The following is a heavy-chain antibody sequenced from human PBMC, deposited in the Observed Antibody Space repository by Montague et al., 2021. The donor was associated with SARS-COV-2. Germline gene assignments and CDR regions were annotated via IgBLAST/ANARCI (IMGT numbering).Heavy chain of an antibody. J-gene: IGHJ6*02. Sequence: SETLSLTCAVYGGSFSDYYWSWIRQTPGKGLEWIGYIYYSGSTNYNPSLKSRVTISVDTSKNQFSLKLSSVTAADTAVYYCARDGVLRYFDWLGDRYGMDVWGQGTTVTVSS. CDR1: GGSFSDYY. CDR3: ARDGVLRYFDWLGDRYGMDV. V-gene: IGHV4-59*01. CDR2: IYYSGST. D-gene: IGHD3-9*01.